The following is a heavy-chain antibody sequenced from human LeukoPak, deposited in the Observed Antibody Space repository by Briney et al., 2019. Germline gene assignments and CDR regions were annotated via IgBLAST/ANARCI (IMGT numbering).Heavy chain of an antibody. Sequence: GSLRLSCEGSAFIFSGHWMNWVRQAPGKGLEWVAHINPDGRDTYYVDSVKGRFTISRDNAQNSMYLQMNSLRVEDTAVYYCATWGDTTAEYFQRWGQGTLVTVSS. CDR2: INPDGRDT. D-gene: IGHD2-21*02. V-gene: IGHV3-7*01. CDR1: AFIFSGHW. CDR3: ATWGDTTAEYFQR. J-gene: IGHJ1*01.